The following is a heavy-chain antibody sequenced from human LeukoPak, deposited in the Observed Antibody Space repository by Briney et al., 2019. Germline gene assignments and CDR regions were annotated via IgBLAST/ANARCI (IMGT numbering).Heavy chain of an antibody. D-gene: IGHD3-3*01. CDR2: IYYSGST. J-gene: IGHJ4*02. CDR3: ARHPLYDFWSGYYPYYFDY. CDR1: GGSISSSSYY. V-gene: IGHV4-39*01. Sequence: PSETLSLTCTASGGSISSSSYYWGWIRQPPGKGLEWIGSIYYSGSTYYNPSLKSRVTISVDTSKNQFSLKLSSVTAADTAVYYCARHPLYDFWSGYYPYYFDYWGQGTLVTVSS.